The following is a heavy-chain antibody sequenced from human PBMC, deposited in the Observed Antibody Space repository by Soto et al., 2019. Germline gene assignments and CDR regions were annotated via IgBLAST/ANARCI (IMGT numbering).Heavy chain of an antibody. J-gene: IGHJ4*02. V-gene: IGHV4-30-4*01. Sequence: SETLSLTCTVSGGSISSGDYYWAWIRQPPGKGLEWIGNIYYSGSTYYNPSLKSRVAISVDTSKNHFSLKLSSVTAADTAVYYCASRKSSPYFDYWGQGTLLTVSS. CDR2: IYYSGST. D-gene: IGHD3-10*01. CDR1: GGSISSGDYY. CDR3: ASRKSSPYFDY.